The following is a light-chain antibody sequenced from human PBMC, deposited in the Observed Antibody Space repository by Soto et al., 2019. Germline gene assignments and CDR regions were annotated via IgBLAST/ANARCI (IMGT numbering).Light chain of an antibody. V-gene: IGKV3-11*01. CDR2: DAS. CDR3: QQRSNWPPT. Sequence: EIVLTQSPATLSLSPGERATLSCRASQSVSSYLAWYQQKPGQAPRLLMYDASNRATGIPARFSGSGSGTDFTLTISSLEPEDFAVYYCQQRSNWPPTFCQGTKVEIK. J-gene: IGKJ1*01. CDR1: QSVSSY.